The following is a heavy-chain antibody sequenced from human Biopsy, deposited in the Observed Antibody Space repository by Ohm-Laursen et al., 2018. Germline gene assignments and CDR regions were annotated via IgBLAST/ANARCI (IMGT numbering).Heavy chain of an antibody. J-gene: IGHJ6*02. D-gene: IGHD6-19*01. CDR2: IYYTGKT. Sequence: TLSLTCTVSGGSMSDHYWSWLRQTPGKGLEWLGYIYYTGKTTYNPSLKSRITISVDTSKNKFSLQLDSMTAADTAVYYCGRVWLWRGYGMDVWGQGTTVTVSS. V-gene: IGHV4-59*11. CDR1: GGSMSDHY. CDR3: GRVWLWRGYGMDV.